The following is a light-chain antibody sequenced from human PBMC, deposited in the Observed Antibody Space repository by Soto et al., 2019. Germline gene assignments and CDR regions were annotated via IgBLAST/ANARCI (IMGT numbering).Light chain of an antibody. V-gene: IGKV3-20*01. J-gene: IGKJ1*01. CDR3: QQYGSSPWT. Sequence: IVLTQSPGTLSLSPGERATLSCRASQSVSSSYLAWYQQKPGQAPRLLIYGASSRATGIPDRFSGSGSGTDFTLTISRLEPEDIAVYYCQQYGSSPWTFGQWTKV. CDR2: GAS. CDR1: QSVSSSY.